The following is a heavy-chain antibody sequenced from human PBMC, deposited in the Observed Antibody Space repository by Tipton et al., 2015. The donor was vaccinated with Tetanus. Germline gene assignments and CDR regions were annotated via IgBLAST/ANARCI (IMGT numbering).Heavy chain of an antibody. CDR2: IYYSGST. Sequence: TLSLTCTVSGDSLSNGDYYWSWIRQPPGKGLESIGYIYYSGSTYYNPSLKSRVTISVDTSKNQFSLRLSSVTAADTAVYFCARDFGSNHNWFDPWGQGTPVTVSS. J-gene: IGHJ5*02. CDR3: ARDFGSNHNWFDP. D-gene: IGHD6-13*01. CDR1: GDSLSNGDYY. V-gene: IGHV4-30-4*01.